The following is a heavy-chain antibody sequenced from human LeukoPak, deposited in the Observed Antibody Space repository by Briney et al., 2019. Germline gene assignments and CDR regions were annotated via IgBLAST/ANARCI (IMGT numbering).Heavy chain of an antibody. CDR3: ARSPGYSGSPFDL. D-gene: IGHD5-12*01. V-gene: IGHV4-59*08. J-gene: IGHJ2*01. Sequence: SETLSLTCTVSGGSISSYYWSWIRQPPGKGLEWIGYIYYSGSTNYNPSLKSRVTISVDTSKNQFSLKLSSVTAADTTVYYCARSPGYSGSPFDLWGRGTLVTVS. CDR1: GGSISSYY. CDR2: IYYSGST.